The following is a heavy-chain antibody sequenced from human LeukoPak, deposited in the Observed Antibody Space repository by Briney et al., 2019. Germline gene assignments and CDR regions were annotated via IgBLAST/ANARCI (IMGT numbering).Heavy chain of an antibody. D-gene: IGHD6-13*01. V-gene: IGHV1-46*01. CDR1: GITFTSYY. J-gene: IGHJ4*02. Sequence: AASVKVSCKASGITFTSYYIHWVRQAPGRGLEWMGKINPSGTITTYAPKYQGRVTVTKDTSTNTVYMELSSLRSDDTAVYYCALIAPPHNWGQGTLDTVSS. CDR2: INPSGTIT. CDR3: ALIAPPHN.